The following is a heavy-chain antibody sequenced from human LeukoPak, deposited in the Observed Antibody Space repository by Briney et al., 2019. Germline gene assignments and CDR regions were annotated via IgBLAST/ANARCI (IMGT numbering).Heavy chain of an antibody. CDR2: ISSSSSYI. CDR3: ASIERFIVGAQGGVDY. D-gene: IGHD1-26*01. CDR1: GFTFSSYS. Sequence: GGSLRLSCAASGFTFSSYSMNWVRQAPGKGLEWVSSISSSSSYIYYADSVKGRFTISRDNAKNSLYLQMNRLRAEDPAVYYCASIERFIVGAQGGVDYWGQGTLVTVSS. J-gene: IGHJ4*02. V-gene: IGHV3-21*01.